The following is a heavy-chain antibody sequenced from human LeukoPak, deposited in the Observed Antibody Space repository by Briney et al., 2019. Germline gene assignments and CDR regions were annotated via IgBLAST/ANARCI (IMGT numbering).Heavy chain of an antibody. D-gene: IGHD6-19*01. V-gene: IGHV3-23*01. Sequence: GGSLRLSCAASGFTFSSYARSWVRQAPGKGLEWVSTISGSGGSTYYADSVKGRFTISRDNSKNTLYLQMNSLRAEDTAVYYCAKDAARQWLVRGVFDYWGQGTLVTVSS. CDR3: AKDAARQWLVRGVFDY. CDR1: GFTFSSYA. CDR2: ISGSGGST. J-gene: IGHJ4*02.